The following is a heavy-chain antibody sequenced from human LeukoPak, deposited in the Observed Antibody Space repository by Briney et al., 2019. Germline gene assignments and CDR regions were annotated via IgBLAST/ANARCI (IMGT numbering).Heavy chain of an antibody. CDR1: GYILPSYW. CDR3: ARQDGRALYYFDY. Sequence: GAALQISSKGSGYILPSYWIAWVRQMPGKGLEWMGIIYPGDSDTRYSPSFQGQVTISADKSITTAYLHLSSLKASDTALYYCARQDGRALYYFDYWGQGTLVTVSS. J-gene: IGHJ4*02. D-gene: IGHD5-24*01. V-gene: IGHV5-51*01. CDR2: IYPGDSDT.